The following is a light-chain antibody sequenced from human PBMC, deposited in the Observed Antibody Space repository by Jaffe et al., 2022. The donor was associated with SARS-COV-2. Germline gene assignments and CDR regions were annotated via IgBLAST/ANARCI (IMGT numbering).Light chain of an antibody. V-gene: IGLV3-21*02. Sequence: SYVLTQPPSVSVAPGQTATITCGGNNIGSKGVHWYQQKPGQAPVLVLYDDSDRPSGIPERFSGSNSGNTATLTISRVEAGDEADYYCQVWDGSSDQGVFGGGTKLTVL. CDR3: QVWDGSSDQGV. CDR1: NIGSKG. J-gene: IGLJ3*02. CDR2: DDS.